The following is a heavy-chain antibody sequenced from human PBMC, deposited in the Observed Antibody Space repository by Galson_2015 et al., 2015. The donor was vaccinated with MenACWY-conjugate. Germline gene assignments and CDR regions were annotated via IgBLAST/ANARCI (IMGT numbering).Heavy chain of an antibody. CDR2: IYSGGST. CDR1: GFTVSSNY. Sequence: SLRLSCAASGFTVSSNYTSWVRQAPGKGLEWVSVIYSGGSTYYADSVKGRFTISRDNSKNTLYLQMNSLRAEDTAVYYCARSGVPYYYDSSGLNAFDIWGQGTMVTVSS. J-gene: IGHJ3*02. CDR3: ARSGVPYYYDSSGLNAFDI. D-gene: IGHD3-22*01. V-gene: IGHV3-53*01.